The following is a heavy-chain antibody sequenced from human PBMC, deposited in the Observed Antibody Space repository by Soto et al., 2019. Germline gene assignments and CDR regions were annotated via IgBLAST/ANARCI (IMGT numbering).Heavy chain of an antibody. V-gene: IGHV4-34*01. CDR3: ARGALRGYSYGRDAFDI. Sequence: SETLSLTCTVYGGSFSGYYWSRIRQPPGKGLEWIGEINHSGSTNYNPSLKSRVTISVDTSKNQFSLKLSSVTAADTAVYYCARGALRGYSYGRDAFDIWGQGTMVTVSS. J-gene: IGHJ3*02. CDR2: INHSGST. D-gene: IGHD5-18*01. CDR1: GGSFSGYY.